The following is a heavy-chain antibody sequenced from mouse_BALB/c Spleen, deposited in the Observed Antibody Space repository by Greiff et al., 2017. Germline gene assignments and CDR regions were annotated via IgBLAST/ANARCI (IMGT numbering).Heavy chain of an antibody. CDR3: ASFSKPVFDY. CDR1: GFSLTSYG. CDR2: IWAGGST. Sequence: QVHVKQSGPGLVAPSQSLSITCTVSGFSLTSYGVHWVRQPPGKGLEWLGVIWAGGSTNYNSALMSRLSISKDNSKSQVFLKMNSLQTDDTAMYYCASFSKPVFDYWGQGTTLTVSS. J-gene: IGHJ2*01. V-gene: IGHV2-9*02.